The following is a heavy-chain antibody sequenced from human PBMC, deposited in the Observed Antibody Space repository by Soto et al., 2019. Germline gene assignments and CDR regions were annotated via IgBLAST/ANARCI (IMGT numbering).Heavy chain of an antibody. V-gene: IGHV4-59*01. CDR3: ARVTIQYYDVWSGVWFDP. D-gene: IGHD3-3*01. J-gene: IGHJ5*02. Sequence: PSETLSLTCTVSGGSISSFYWSWIRQPPGKGLEWIGYIYYSGSTNYNPSLKSRVTISVDTSENQFSLKLSSVTAADAAVYFCARVTIQYYDVWSGVWFDPWGQGTLVTVSS. CDR1: GGSISSFY. CDR2: IYYSGST.